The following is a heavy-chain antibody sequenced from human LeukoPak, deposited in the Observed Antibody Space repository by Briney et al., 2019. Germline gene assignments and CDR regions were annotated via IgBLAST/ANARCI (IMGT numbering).Heavy chain of an antibody. CDR3: ARHVVAVGFDY. D-gene: IGHD3-22*01. CDR1: GFTFSSYA. V-gene: IGHV3-23*01. CDR2: ISGSGGST. J-gene: IGHJ4*02. Sequence: GGSLRLSCAASGFTFSSYAMSWVRQAPGKGLEWVSAISGSGGSTYYADSVKGRFTISRDNSKNSLYLQMNSLRAEDTAVYYCARHVVAVGFDYWGQGTLVTVSS.